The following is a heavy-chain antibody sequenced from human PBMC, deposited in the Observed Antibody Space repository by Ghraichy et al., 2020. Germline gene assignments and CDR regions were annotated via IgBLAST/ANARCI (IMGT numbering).Heavy chain of an antibody. CDR1: GFTFSTSS. J-gene: IGHJ4*02. D-gene: IGHD6-13*01. CDR2: ITITSTTI. CDR3: ATEIAAGGENY. Sequence: GGLRLSCVASGFTFSTSSMNWVRQVPGKGLEWISYITITSTTIYYADSVKGRFTVSRDNAKNSLYLQMNSLRAEDTAVYYCATEIAAGGENYWGQGTLVTVSS. V-gene: IGHV3-48*04.